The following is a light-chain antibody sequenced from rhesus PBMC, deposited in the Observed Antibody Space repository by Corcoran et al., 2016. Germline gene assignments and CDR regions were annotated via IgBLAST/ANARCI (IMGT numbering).Light chain of an antibody. CDR2: YGK. J-gene: IGKJ3*01. Sequence: DIQMTQSPSSLSASVGDRVTITCRASQGISSYLNWFQQKPGKALRLLFYYGKRFEHGVPARFSGNGSGTDFTLTINSLQPEAFATYYCQQYDDLPFTFGPRTKLDIK. V-gene: IGKV1-32*01. CDR3: QQYDDLPFT. CDR1: QGISSY.